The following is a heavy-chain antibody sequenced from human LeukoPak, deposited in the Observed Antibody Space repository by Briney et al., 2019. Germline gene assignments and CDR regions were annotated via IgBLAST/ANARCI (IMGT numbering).Heavy chain of an antibody. CDR3: ARDLILYYYGSGSSP. J-gene: IGHJ5*02. CDR2: ISAYNGNT. D-gene: IGHD3-10*01. CDR1: GYTFTSYG. V-gene: IGHV1-18*01. Sequence: ASVKVSCKASGYTFTSYGISWVRQAPGQGLEWMGWISAYNGNTNYAQKLQGRVTMTTDTSTSTAYMELRSLRSDDTAVYYCARDLILYYYGSGSSPWGQGTLVTVSS.